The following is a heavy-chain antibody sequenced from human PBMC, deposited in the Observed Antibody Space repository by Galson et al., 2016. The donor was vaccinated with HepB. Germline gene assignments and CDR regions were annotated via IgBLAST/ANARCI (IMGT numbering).Heavy chain of an antibody. CDR1: GFNLGDFY. Sequence: SLRLSCAASGFNLGDFYMTWIRQPPGRGLEWISSIDSTSAAKNYADSVKGRFSISRDNAGNSLYLEMSSLRAEDTAIYWCAKSRRFGCKALDVWGPGTTVTVAS. CDR3: AKSRRFGCKALDV. D-gene: IGHD3-9*01. CDR2: IDSTSAAK. J-gene: IGHJ6*02. V-gene: IGHV3-11*01.